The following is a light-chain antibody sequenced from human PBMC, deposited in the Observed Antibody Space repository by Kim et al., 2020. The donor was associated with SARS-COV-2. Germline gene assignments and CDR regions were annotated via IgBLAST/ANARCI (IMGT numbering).Light chain of an antibody. Sequence: EIVMMQSPATLSVSPGERATLSCRASQTVSSNLAWYQQKPGQAPRLLIYGASTRATGIPARFSGSGSGTEFTLTISSLQSGDSAVYYCQEYNNWVDTFRKENKLEI. CDR2: GAS. CDR1: QTVSSN. J-gene: IGKJ2*01. CDR3: QEYNNWVDT. V-gene: IGKV3-15*01.